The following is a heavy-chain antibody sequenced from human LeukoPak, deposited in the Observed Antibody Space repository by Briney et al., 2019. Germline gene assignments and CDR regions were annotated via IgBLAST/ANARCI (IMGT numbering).Heavy chain of an antibody. CDR3: ARSRGTFLPHDY. D-gene: IGHD3-10*01. CDR2: IYSGGGT. V-gene: IGHV3-66*01. Sequence: GGSLRLSCAVSGFTVSSNYMSWVRQAPGKGLEWVSVIYSGGGTYYADSVKGRFTISRDNSKNTVYLQMNSLRVEDTAVYYCARSRGTFLPHDYWGQGTLVTVTS. CDR1: GFTVSSNY. J-gene: IGHJ4*02.